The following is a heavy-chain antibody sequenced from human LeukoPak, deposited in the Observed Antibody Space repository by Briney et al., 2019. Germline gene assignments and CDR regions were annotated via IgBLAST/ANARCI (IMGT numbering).Heavy chain of an antibody. Sequence: GASVKASCKASGYTFTSYGISWVRQAPGQGLEWVGKIIPISGTTNYAQKFQGRVTFTADESTSTAYMELSSLRSEDTALYYCARKLRLGGNWFDPWGQGTLVTVSS. V-gene: IGHV1-69*13. D-gene: IGHD1-26*01. J-gene: IGHJ5*02. CDR3: ARKLRLGGNWFDP. CDR1: GYTFTSYG. CDR2: IIPISGTT.